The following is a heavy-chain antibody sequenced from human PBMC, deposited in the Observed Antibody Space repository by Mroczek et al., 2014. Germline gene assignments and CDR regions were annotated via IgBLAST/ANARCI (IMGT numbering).Heavy chain of an antibody. D-gene: IGHD2-8*01. Sequence: QVQLVQSGADVKKPGASVKVSCKTSGYTFTDYYLHWVRQAPGQGLEWMGWINPNNGDTNYAQKFQGRVTMTRDTSITTVYMELNRLRSDDTAVYYCARGYCVSGLCYHLFPAFWGQGILVTVSS. CDR3: ARGYCVSGLCYHLFPAF. V-gene: IGHV1-2*02. CDR2: INPNNGDT. J-gene: IGHJ4*02. CDR1: GYTFTDYY.